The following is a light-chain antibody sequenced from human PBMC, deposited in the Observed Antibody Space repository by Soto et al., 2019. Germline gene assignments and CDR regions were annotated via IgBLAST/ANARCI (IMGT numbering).Light chain of an antibody. CDR2: DVT. Sequence: QSVLTQPPSVSGSPGHSVAISCTGTSSDVGSYNRVSWYQQPPDSAPKLIIYDVTNRPSGVPDRFSGSKSGNAASLTISGLQAEDEAEYYCSSCTTTNTYVFGSGTKVTVL. J-gene: IGLJ1*01. V-gene: IGLV2-18*02. CDR1: SSDVGSYNR. CDR3: SSCTTTNTYV.